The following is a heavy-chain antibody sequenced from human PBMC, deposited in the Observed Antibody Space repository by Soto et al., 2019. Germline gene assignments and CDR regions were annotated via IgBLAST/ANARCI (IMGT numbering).Heavy chain of an antibody. CDR2: INPSGGST. D-gene: IGHD5-18*01. CDR1: GYTFTSYY. Sequence: QVQRVQSGAEVKKPGASVKVSCKASGYTFTSYYMHWVRQAPGLGLAWMGIINPSGGSTSYAQKFQGRGTMTRDTSTRTVYMELSILRSEDTAVYYCARSVQLWLRGGLGYWGQGTLVTVSS. V-gene: IGHV1-46*01. CDR3: ARSVQLWLRGGLGY. J-gene: IGHJ4*02.